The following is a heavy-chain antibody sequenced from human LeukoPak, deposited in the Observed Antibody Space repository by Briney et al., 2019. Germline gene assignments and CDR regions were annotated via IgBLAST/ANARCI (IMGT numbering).Heavy chain of an antibody. CDR1: GGSISSYY. Sequence: PSETLSLTCTVSGGSISSYYWSWIRQPPGKGLEWIGYIYYSGSTNYNPSLKSRVTISVDTSKNQFSLKLSSVTAADTAVYYCASQIKTITGTTWAYGMDVWGQGTTVTVSS. CDR3: ASQIKTITGTTWAYGMDV. CDR2: IYYSGST. V-gene: IGHV4-59*01. D-gene: IGHD1-7*01. J-gene: IGHJ6*02.